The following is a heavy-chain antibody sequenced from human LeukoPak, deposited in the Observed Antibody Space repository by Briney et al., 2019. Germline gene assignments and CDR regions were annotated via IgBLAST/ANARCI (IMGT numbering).Heavy chain of an antibody. J-gene: IGHJ6*03. V-gene: IGHV4-34*01. D-gene: IGHD2-15*01. Sequence: PSETLSLTCAAYGGSFNGYYWSWIRQPPGKGLEWIGEINHSGSTYYNPSLKSRVIISVDTSKKQFSLKLSSVTAADTAEYYCARRPYCSGGACYGDYDFYHIDVWGRGTTVTISS. CDR1: GGSFNGYY. CDR2: INHSGST. CDR3: ARRPYCSGGACYGDYDFYHIDV.